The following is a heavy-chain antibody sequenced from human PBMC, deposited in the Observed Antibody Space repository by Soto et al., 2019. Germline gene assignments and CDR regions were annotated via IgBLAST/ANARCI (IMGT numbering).Heavy chain of an antibody. CDR2: SDLSDAHT. D-gene: IGHD5-12*01. Sequence: EVQLVQSGAEVKKPGASLRISCKGSGYAFTNYCITWMRQMPGKGLEWTGGSDLSDAHTNSSPSFQGHVTISVDKSINTAFLQWNSLKASDTAMYYCARHGSYEGYSGDDWHYYYAMDVWGQGTTVTVSS. CDR1: GYAFTNYC. V-gene: IGHV5-10-1*01. CDR3: ARHGSYEGYSGDDWHYYYAMDV. J-gene: IGHJ6*02.